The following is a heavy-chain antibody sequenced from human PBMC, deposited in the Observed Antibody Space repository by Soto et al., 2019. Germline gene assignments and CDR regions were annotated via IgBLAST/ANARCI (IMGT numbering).Heavy chain of an antibody. CDR2: IYSGGST. Sequence: GGSLRLSCAASGFTVSSNYMSWVRQAPGKGLEWVSVIYSGGSTYYADSVKGRFTISRHNSKNTLYLQMNSLRAEDTAVYYCARGPMVRGVVTFDYWGQGTLVTVSS. J-gene: IGHJ4*02. CDR3: ARGPMVRGVVTFDY. CDR1: GFTVSSNY. D-gene: IGHD3-10*01. V-gene: IGHV3-53*04.